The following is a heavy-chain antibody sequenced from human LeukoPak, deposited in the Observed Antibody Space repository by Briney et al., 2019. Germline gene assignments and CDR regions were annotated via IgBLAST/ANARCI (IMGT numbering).Heavy chain of an antibody. CDR2: ISGSGGST. CDR1: GFTFSSYW. J-gene: IGHJ4*02. D-gene: IGHD2-2*01. CDR3: AKLWPYCSSTSCYRRRTVDYFDY. Sequence: GGSLRLSCAASGFTFSSYWMHWVRQAPGKGLEWVSAISGSGGSTYYADSVKGRFTISRDNSKNTLYLQMNSLRAEDTAVYYCAKLWPYCSSTSCYRRRTVDYFDYWGQGTLVTVSS. V-gene: IGHV3-23*01.